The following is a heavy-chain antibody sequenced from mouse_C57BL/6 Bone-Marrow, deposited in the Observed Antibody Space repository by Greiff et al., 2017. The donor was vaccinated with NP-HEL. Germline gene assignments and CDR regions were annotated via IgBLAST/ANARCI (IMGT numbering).Heavy chain of an antibody. J-gene: IGHJ1*03. D-gene: IGHD1-1*01. CDR3: TTRDITTVVALYWYFDV. CDR1: GFNIKDDY. CDR2: IDPENGDT. V-gene: IGHV14-4*01. Sequence: VQLQQSGAELVRPGASVKLSCTASGFNIKDDYMHWVKQRPEQGLEWIGWIDPENGDTEYASKFQGKATITADTSSNTAYLQLSSLTSEDTAVYYCTTRDITTVVALYWYFDVWGTGTTVTVSS.